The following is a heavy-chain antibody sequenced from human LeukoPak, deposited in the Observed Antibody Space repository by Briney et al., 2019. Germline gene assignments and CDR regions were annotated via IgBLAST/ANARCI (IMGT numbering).Heavy chain of an antibody. J-gene: IGHJ3*02. CDR1: GGSISSGSYY. CDR3: ARDTGYCSSTSCYRPVDI. Sequence: SETLSLTCTVSGGSISSGSYYWSWIRQPAGKGLEWIGRIYTSGSTNYNPSLKSRVTMSVDTSKNQFSLKLSSATAADTAVYYCARDTGYCSSTSCYRPVDIWGQGTMVTVSS. V-gene: IGHV4-61*02. CDR2: IYTSGST. D-gene: IGHD2-2*02.